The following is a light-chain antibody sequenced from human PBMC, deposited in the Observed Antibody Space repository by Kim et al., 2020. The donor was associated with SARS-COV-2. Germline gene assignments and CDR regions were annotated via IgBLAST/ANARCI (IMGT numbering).Light chain of an antibody. CDR2: GAS. CDR3: QQFQT. Sequence: EIVMTQSPATLSMSPGETAALSCRSSHTYGINLAWYQQKPGQAPRLLIYGASTRATGIPARFSGSGSGTEFTLTISSLQSDDFAVYYCQQFQTFGQGTKLEIK. CDR1: HTYGIN. V-gene: IGKV3-15*01. J-gene: IGKJ2*01.